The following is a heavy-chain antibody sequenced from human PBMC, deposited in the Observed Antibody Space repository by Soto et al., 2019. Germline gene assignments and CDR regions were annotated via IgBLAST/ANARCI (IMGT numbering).Heavy chain of an antibody. V-gene: IGHV4-34*01. CDR2: INLNGYT. CDR1: GESFSDFY. D-gene: IGHD3-22*01. Sequence: SETLSLTCSVSGESFSDFYWTWIRQSPEKGLEWIGEINLNGYTTYSPSLQSRVTLGVDTTKKRVSLRLTSVTAADTAMYYCARGAWENSAHYFLDNWGQGTLVTVSS. CDR3: ARGAWENSAHYFLDN. J-gene: IGHJ4*02.